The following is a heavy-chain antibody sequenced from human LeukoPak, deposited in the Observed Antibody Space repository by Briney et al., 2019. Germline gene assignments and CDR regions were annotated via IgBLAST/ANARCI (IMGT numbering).Heavy chain of an antibody. V-gene: IGHV3-23*01. CDR3: AKGVLQTYYYYYMDV. Sequence: GGSLRLSCAASGFTFSSYAMSWVRQAPGKGLGWVSAISGSGGSTYYADSVKGRFTISRDNSKNTLYLQMNSLRAEDTAVYYCAKGVLQTYYYYYMDVWGKGTTVTVSS. CDR2: ISGSGGST. J-gene: IGHJ6*03. D-gene: IGHD2/OR15-2a*01. CDR1: GFTFSSYA.